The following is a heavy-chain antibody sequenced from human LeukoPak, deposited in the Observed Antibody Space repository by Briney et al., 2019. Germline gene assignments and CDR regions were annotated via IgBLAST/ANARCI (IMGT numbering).Heavy chain of an antibody. D-gene: IGHD3-3*01. CDR1: GFSFSPYS. CDR2: IDSSSGTT. CDR3: AKDLETYYDFWSGYYNLDY. J-gene: IGHJ4*02. Sequence: PGGSLRLSCAASGFSFSPYSMNWLRQAPGKGLEWVSYIDSSSGTTYYTDSVKGRFTISRDNSKNTLYLQMNSLRAEDTAVYYCAKDLETYYDFWSGYYNLDYWGQGTLVTVSS. V-gene: IGHV3-48*01.